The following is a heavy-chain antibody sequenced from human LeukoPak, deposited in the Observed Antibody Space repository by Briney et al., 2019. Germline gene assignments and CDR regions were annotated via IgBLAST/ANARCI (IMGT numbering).Heavy chain of an antibody. CDR3: ARGLAAAGLYFDY. D-gene: IGHD6-13*01. V-gene: IGHV3-7*05. CDR1: GFTFTNNW. J-gene: IGHJ4*02. Sequence: GESLRLSCAASGFTFTNNWMSWVRQAPGKGLEWVANIKQDGSEKYYVDSVKGRFTISRDNAKNSVYLQMNTLRAEDTAVYYCARGLAAAGLYFDYWGQGTLVTVSS. CDR2: IKQDGSEK.